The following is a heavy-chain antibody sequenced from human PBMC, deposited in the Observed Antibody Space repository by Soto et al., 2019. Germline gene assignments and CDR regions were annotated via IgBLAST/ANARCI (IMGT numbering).Heavy chain of an antibody. CDR2: INAGNGNT. CDR3: ASQFTAVSYFDY. CDR1: GYTFTSYA. Sequence: QVQLVQSGAEVKKPGASVKVSCKASGYTFTSYAMHWVRQAPGQRLEWMGWINAGNGNTKYSQKFQGRVTITRDTSESTTYMELSSLRSEDTAVYYCASQFTAVSYFDYWRQGTLVTVSS. J-gene: IGHJ4*02. V-gene: IGHV1-3*01. D-gene: IGHD4-17*01.